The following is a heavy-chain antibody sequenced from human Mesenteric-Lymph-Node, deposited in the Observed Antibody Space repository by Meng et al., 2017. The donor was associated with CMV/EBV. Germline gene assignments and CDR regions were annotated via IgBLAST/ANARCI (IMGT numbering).Heavy chain of an antibody. J-gene: IGHJ4*02. CDR1: GFTLSGYA. CDR3: ARWVGDGGLDY. D-gene: IGHD2-15*01. Sequence: GGSLRLSCAASGFTLSGYAMHWVRPALGKGLEWVAVISYDGGNKYYADSVKGRFTISRDNSKNTLYRQMNSLRAEDTAVYYCARWVGDGGLDYWGQGTLVTVSS. V-gene: IGHV3-30-3*01. CDR2: ISYDGGNK.